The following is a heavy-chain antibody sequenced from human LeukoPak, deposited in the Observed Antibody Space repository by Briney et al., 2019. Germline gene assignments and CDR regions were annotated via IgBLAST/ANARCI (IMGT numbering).Heavy chain of an antibody. V-gene: IGHV4-59*08. CDR3: ARHGHYDFWSGYFGYFDY. J-gene: IGHJ4*02. Sequence: PSETLSLTCTVSGGSISSYYWSWIRQPPGNGLEWIGYIYYSGSTNYNPSLKSRVTISVDTSKNQFSLKLSSVTAADTAVYYCARHGHYDFWSGYFGYFDYWGQGTLVTVSS. D-gene: IGHD3-3*01. CDR2: IYYSGST. CDR1: GGSISSYY.